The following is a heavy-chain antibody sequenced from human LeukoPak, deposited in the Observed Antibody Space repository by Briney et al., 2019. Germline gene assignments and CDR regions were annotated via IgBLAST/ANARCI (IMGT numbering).Heavy chain of an antibody. CDR2: MSSDGKEK. CDR1: GVTFSSYG. D-gene: IGHD5-12*01. CDR3: TTKVIRGNSGDDYDD. V-gene: IGHV3-30*03. J-gene: IGHJ4*02. Sequence: GGALRLSCAASGVTFSSYGMHGVRQAPGRGLEGVALMSSDGKEKLYGDSVKGRFTISRDDSKSTLYLRMNSLRAEDTAVYYCTTKVIRGNSGDDYDDWGQGTLVTVSS.